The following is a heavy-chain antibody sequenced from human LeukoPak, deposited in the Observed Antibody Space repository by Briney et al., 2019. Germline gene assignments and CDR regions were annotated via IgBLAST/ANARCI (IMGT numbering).Heavy chain of an antibody. CDR2: IKQDGSEK. Sequence: GGSRRLPWAASGFTFGTYWMSWFRQAQGKGLEWVANIKQDGSEKYYVDSVKGRFTISRDNAKNSLYLQMNSLRAEDTAMYYCARDSAGNDYWGQGTLVTVSS. D-gene: IGHD6-13*01. CDR3: ARDSAGNDY. J-gene: IGHJ4*02. V-gene: IGHV3-7*01. CDR1: GFTFGTYW.